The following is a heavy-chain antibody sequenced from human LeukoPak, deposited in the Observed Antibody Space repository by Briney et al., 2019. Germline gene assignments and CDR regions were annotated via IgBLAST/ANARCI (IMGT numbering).Heavy chain of an antibody. J-gene: IGHJ4*02. CDR2: IIPIFGTA. CDR1: GGTFSSYA. D-gene: IGHD3-22*01. V-gene: IGHV1-69*06. CDR3: ARGDSSGYSDY. Sequence: ASVKVSCKASGGTFSSYAISWVRQAPGQGLEWMGGIIPIFGTANYAQKFQGRVTITADKSTSTTYMELSSLRSEDTAVYYCARGDSSGYSDYWGQGTLVTVSS.